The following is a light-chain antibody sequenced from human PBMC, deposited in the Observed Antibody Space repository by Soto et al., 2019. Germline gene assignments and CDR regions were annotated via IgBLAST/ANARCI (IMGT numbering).Light chain of an antibody. V-gene: IGKV3-20*01. J-gene: IGKJ1*01. CDR3: QQYGSSGT. CDR1: RSVGAY. CDR2: GAS. Sequence: IALPRSPYTLSLAPGERAPLSCRASRSVGAYLAWYQQSPGLAPRLLIYGASNRATGIPDRFSGSGSGTDFTLTISRLEPEDFAVYYCQQYGSSGTFGQGTKVDI.